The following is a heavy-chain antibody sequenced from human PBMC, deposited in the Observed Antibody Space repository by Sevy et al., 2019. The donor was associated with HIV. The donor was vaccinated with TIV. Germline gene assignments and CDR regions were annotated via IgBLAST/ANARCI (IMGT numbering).Heavy chain of an antibody. CDR1: GFTFSSYW. D-gene: IGHD6-19*01. CDR3: AREGRQWLVRRYYYYGMDV. CDR2: IKQDGSEK. Sequence: GGSLRLSCAASGFTFSSYWMSWVRQAPGKGLEWVANIKQDGSEKYYVDSVKGRFTISRDNAKNSLYLQMNSLRAEDTAVYYCAREGRQWLVRRYYYYGMDVRGQGTTVTVSS. J-gene: IGHJ6*02. V-gene: IGHV3-7*01.